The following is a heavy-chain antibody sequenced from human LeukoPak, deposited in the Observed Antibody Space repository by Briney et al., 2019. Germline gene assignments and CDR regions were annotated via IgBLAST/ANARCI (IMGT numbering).Heavy chain of an antibody. CDR2: TYYRSKWYN. D-gene: IGHD1-26*01. V-gene: IGHV6-1*01. J-gene: IGHJ6*02. Sequence: SQTLSLTCAISGDRVSSNSAAWNWIRQSPSRGLEWLGRTYYRSKWYNDYAVSVKSRITINPDTSKNQFSLQLNSVTPEDTAVYYCARDKWELLISYYYGMDVWGQGTTVTVSS. CDR3: ARDKWELLISYYYGMDV. CDR1: GDRVSSNSAA.